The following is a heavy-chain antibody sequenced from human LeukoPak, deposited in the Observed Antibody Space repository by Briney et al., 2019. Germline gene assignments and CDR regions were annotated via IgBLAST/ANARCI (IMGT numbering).Heavy chain of an antibody. CDR2: IYPGDSDT. CDR3: ASGFLGYCSSTSCRGYYFDY. CDR1: GYSFTSYW. Sequence: GESLKISCKGSGYSFTSYWIGWVRQMPGKGLEWMGIIYPGDSDTRYSPSFQGQVTIPADKSISTAYLQWSSLKASDTAMYYCASGFLGYCSSTSCRGYYFDYWGQGTLVTVSS. J-gene: IGHJ4*02. V-gene: IGHV5-51*01. D-gene: IGHD2-2*01.